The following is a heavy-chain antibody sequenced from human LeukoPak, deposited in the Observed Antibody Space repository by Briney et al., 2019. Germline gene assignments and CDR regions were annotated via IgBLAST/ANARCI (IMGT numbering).Heavy chain of an antibody. CDR2: INPNSGGT. V-gene: IGHV1-2*02. J-gene: IGHJ4*02. D-gene: IGHD3-10*01. CDR1: GYTFTGYY. Sequence: ASVKVSCKASGYTFTGYYMYWVRQAAGQGREWMGWINPNSGGTDYAQKLHGRGTMTRDTSISTAYMKLTRLRSDDTAVYYCARDSRFGEYHFDYWGQGTLVPVSS. CDR3: ARDSRFGEYHFDY.